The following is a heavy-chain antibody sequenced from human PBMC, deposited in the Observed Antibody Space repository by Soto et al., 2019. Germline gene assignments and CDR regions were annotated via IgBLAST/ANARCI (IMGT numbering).Heavy chain of an antibody. Sequence: QVQLVESGGGVVQPGRSLRLSCAASGFPFSDYAMHWVRQAPGKGLAWVAVISFDGSKTYYADSVKRRFNVSRHNSKHTLSLQMNSLRSDDTALYYCAKALRGGCDYWGQGALVTVSS. CDR3: AKALRGGCDY. V-gene: IGHV3-30*18. J-gene: IGHJ4*02. CDR2: ISFDGSKT. D-gene: IGHD3-10*01. CDR1: GFPFSDYA.